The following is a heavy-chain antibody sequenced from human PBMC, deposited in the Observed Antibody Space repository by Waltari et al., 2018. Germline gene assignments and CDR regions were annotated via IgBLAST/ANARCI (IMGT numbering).Heavy chain of an antibody. CDR1: GFTFSSYA. CDR2: IRYDGSNK. D-gene: IGHD6-19*01. J-gene: IGHJ4*02. V-gene: IGHV3-30*02. CDR3: AKDRLAYYFDY. Sequence: QVQLVESGGGVVQPGGSLRLSCAASGFTFSSYAMHWVRQAPGKGLEWVAFIRYDGSNKYYADSVKGRFTISRDNSKNTLYLQMNSLRAEDTAVYYCAKDRLAYYFDYWGQGTLVTVSS.